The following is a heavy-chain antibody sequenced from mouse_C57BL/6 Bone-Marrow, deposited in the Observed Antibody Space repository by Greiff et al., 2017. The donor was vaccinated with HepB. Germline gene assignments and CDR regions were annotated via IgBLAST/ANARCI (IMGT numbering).Heavy chain of an antibody. CDR3: ARRAGSGYDMDY. V-gene: IGHV1-22*01. D-gene: IGHD3-2*02. Sequence: VQLKQSGPELVKPGASVKLSCKASGYTFTDYNMHWVKQSHGKSLEWIGYINPNNGGTNYNQKFKGKATLTVNKSSSTAYMELRSLTSEDSAVYYCARRAGSGYDMDYWGQGTSVTVSS. CDR1: GYTFTDYN. CDR2: INPNNGGT. J-gene: IGHJ4*01.